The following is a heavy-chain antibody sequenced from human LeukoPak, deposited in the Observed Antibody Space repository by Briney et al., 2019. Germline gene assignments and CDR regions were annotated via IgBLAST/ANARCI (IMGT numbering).Heavy chain of an antibody. D-gene: IGHD4/OR15-4a*01. J-gene: IGHJ4*02. CDR2: ISGSGGST. CDR1: GFTFSSYG. V-gene: IGHV3-23*01. Sequence: PGGSLRLSCAASGFTFSSYGMSWVRQAPGKGLEWVSDISGSGGSTYYGDSVKGRFTISRDNSKNTLYLQMNSLRAEDTAVYYCARRAGAYSHPYDYWGQGTLVTVSS. CDR3: ARRAGAYSHPYDY.